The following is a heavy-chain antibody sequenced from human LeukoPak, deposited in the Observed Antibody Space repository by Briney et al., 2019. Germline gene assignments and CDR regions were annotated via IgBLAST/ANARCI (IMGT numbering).Heavy chain of an antibody. CDR2: IYTSGST. D-gene: IGHD4-17*01. CDR1: GGSISSYY. V-gene: IGHV4-59*01. J-gene: IGHJ3*02. Sequence: SETLSLTCTVSGGSISSYYWSWIRQPPGKGLEWIGYIYTSGSTNYNPSLKSRVTISIDTSKNQFSLKLRSVTAAGTAVYYCARDLVTVTKGFDIWGQGTMVSVSS. CDR3: ARDLVTVTKGFDI.